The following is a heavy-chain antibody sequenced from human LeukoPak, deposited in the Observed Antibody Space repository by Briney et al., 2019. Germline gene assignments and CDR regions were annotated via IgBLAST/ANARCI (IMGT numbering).Heavy chain of an antibody. Sequence: GGSLRLSCAVSEFTVSSNHMSWVRQPPGKGLEWVSTIYTGGNTYFADSVKGRFTISRDNPKNTVYLQMNSLRAEDTAVYYCAKDLDYGFDYWGQGTLVTVSS. D-gene: IGHD3-16*01. CDR2: IYTGGNT. CDR1: EFTVSSNH. CDR3: AKDLDYGFDY. V-gene: IGHV3-53*01. J-gene: IGHJ4*02.